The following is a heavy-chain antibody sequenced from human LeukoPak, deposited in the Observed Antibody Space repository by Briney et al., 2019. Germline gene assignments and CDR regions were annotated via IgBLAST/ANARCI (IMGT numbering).Heavy chain of an antibody. CDR2: ISYSGFNS. Sequence: GASMSLSCTASGFTFSSNAISWVRQPPGKGLEWFSGISYSGFNSYYADSVKGGFTISRDNSKNTLYMQMNSLRAEDTDVYYCAYPLLYYYDSSDYWGQGTLVTVSS. V-gene: IGHV3-23*01. CDR3: AYPLLYYYDSSDY. J-gene: IGHJ4*02. D-gene: IGHD3-22*01. CDR1: GFTFSSNA.